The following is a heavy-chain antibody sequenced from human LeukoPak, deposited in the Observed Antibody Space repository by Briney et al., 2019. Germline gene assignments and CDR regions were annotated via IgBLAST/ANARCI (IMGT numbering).Heavy chain of an antibody. D-gene: IGHD5-18*01. J-gene: IGHJ5*02. CDR1: GFTFDDYG. Sequence: PGGSLRLSCAASGFTFDDYGMTWVRQAPGKGLEWVSDSNWNGARTGYGDSVKGRFTISRDNAKKSLYLQMNSLRVEDTALYYCAKGEFMGYIYGSWFDPWGQGTLVTVSS. CDR3: AKGEFMGYIYGSWFDP. CDR2: SNWNGART. V-gene: IGHV3-20*04.